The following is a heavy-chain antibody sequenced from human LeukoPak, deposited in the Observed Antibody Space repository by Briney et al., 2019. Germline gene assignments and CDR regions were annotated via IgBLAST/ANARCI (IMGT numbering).Heavy chain of an antibody. CDR2: ISPSSAYT. V-gene: IGHV3-11*05. D-gene: IGHD6-25*01. Sequence: GGSLRLSCAASGFMFTDYYMSWFRQTPGKGLEWLSYISPSSAYTNFADSVKGRFTISRDNAKNSLYLRMNSLRVEDTAVYYCARDLVAAATTGGYYFEYWGQGTLVTVSS. CDR3: ARDLVAAATTGGYYFEY. CDR1: GFMFTDYY. J-gene: IGHJ4*02.